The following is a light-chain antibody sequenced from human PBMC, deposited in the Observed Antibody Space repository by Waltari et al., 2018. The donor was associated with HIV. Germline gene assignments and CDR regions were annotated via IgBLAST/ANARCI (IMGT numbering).Light chain of an antibody. Sequence: QSALTQPASVSASHGQSITISCAGSNSDVGNDNYVSWYHPGPGNAPKLVIYEATNRRLGVSDRFSGSKSGDTASLTISSLLTDDEGDYCCASFTSNTWLFGGGTKVTVL. CDR2: EAT. V-gene: IGLV2-14*01. J-gene: IGLJ3*02. CDR3: ASFTSNTWL. CDR1: NSDVGNDNY.